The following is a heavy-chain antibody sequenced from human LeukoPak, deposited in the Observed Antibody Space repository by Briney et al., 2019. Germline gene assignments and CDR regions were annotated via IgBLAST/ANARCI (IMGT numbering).Heavy chain of an antibody. V-gene: IGHV3-23*01. CDR1: GFTFSSYA. CDR3: AKGRYYDSSGYYYRIDAFDI. J-gene: IGHJ3*02. D-gene: IGHD3-22*01. CDR2: ISGSGGST. Sequence: GGSLRLSCAASGFTFSSYAMSWVRQAPGKGLEWVSAISGSGGSTYYADSVKGRFTISRDNSKNTLYLQMNSLRAEDTAVYYCAKGRYYDSSGYYYRIDAFDIWGQGTMVTVSS.